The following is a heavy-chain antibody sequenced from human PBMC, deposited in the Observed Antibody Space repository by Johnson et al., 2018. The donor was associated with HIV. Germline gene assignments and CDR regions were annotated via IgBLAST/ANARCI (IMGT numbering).Heavy chain of an antibody. D-gene: IGHD6-13*01. CDR3: ARERIAAAGHDAFDI. CDR2: MSYDGSSK. CDR1: GFTFSSYA. V-gene: IGHV3-30*04. J-gene: IGHJ3*02. Sequence: QVQLVESGGGVVQPGRSLRLSCAASGFTFSSYAMHWVRQAPGKGLEWVAVMSYDGSSKYYADSVKGRFTISRDNSRNTLYLQMNSLRAEDTAVYYCARERIAAAGHDAFDIWGQGTMVTVSS.